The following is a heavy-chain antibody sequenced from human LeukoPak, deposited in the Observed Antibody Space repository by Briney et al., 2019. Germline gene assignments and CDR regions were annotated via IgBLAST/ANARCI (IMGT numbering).Heavy chain of an antibody. V-gene: IGHV4-59*11. D-gene: IGHD3-22*01. CDR3: AGTYDRNGYYPDGRFDY. J-gene: IGHJ4*02. Sequence: SETLSLTCTVSGGSISSHYWSWSRQPPGKGLEWIGYMYYSGSTKYNPSLKSRVTISVDTSKNQVSLKLSSVTAADTAVYYCAGTYDRNGYYPDGRFDYWGQGTLVTVSS. CDR1: GGSISSHY. CDR2: MYYSGST.